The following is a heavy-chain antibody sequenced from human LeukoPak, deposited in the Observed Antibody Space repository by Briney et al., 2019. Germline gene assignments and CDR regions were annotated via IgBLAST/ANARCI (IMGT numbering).Heavy chain of an antibody. J-gene: IGHJ4*02. CDR3: ARHSSVYSYGHAPFDY. CDR1: GDSISSSSYY. D-gene: IGHD5-18*01. Sequence: AETLSLTCTVSGDSISSSSYYWGWIRQPPGKGLEWVGSLYFSGTTYYNPSLKSRVTMSADTCKEQFSLKLSSVTAADTAVFYCARHSSVYSYGHAPFDYWGQGTLVTVSS. CDR2: LYFSGTT. V-gene: IGHV4-39*01.